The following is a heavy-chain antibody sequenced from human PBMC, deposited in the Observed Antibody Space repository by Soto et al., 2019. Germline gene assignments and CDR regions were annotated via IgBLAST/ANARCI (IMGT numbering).Heavy chain of an antibody. Sequence: GGSLRLSCVVSGFTFRNYAMTWVRQAPGKGLEWVSSISNSGSNTYYADAVKGRFTISRDNSKNTVFLQMNSLRAEDTAVYYCAGYSSSSTGAFDIWGQGTMVTVSS. V-gene: IGHV3-23*01. CDR1: GFTFRNYA. CDR3: AGYSSSSTGAFDI. J-gene: IGHJ3*02. CDR2: ISNSGSNT. D-gene: IGHD6-13*01.